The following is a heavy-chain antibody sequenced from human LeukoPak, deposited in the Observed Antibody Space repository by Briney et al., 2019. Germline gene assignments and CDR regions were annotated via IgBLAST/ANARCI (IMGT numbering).Heavy chain of an antibody. J-gene: IGHJ4*02. Sequence: SETLSPTCTVSDDSISRYYWTWIRQPPGKGLEWLGCVYDTETTNYNPSLRSRVTISLDTSKNQFSLRLTSVTAADTALYFCARSGNRWSNFDSWGQVTLVTVSS. V-gene: IGHV4-59*01. CDR1: DDSISRYY. CDR3: ARSGNRWSNFDS. CDR2: VYDTETT. D-gene: IGHD3-3*01.